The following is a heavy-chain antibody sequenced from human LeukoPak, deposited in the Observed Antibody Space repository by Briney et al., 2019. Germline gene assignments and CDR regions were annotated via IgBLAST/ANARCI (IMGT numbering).Heavy chain of an antibody. CDR2: ISGSGGST. D-gene: IGHD6-19*01. J-gene: IGHJ4*02. CDR1: GFTFSSYS. Sequence: GGSLRLSCAASGFTFSSYSMNWVRQAPGKGLEWVSAISGSGGSTYYADSVKGRFTISRDNSKNTLYLQMNSLRAEDTAVYYCAKDENSSGWDYFDYWGQGTLVTVSS. V-gene: IGHV3-23*01. CDR3: AKDENSSGWDYFDY.